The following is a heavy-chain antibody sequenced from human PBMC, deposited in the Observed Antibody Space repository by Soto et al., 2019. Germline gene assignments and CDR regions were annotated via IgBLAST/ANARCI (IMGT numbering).Heavy chain of an antibody. D-gene: IGHD1-1*01. CDR2: ISHTGKT. CDR1: GVSLMNYY. J-gene: IGHJ4*02. Sequence: TLSLTCIVCGVSLMNYYWTWIRQTPGKGLEWIGDISHTGKTNYNPSLESRVTIAVDLSENQFSLKLRSVTAADSALYFCARETWNTHGRHFRLEQWGQGTLVTVSS. CDR3: ARETWNTHGRHFRLEQ. V-gene: IGHV4-59*01.